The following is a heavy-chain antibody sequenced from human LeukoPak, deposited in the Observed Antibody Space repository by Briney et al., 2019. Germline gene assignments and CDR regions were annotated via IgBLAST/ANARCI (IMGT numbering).Heavy chain of an antibody. Sequence: GGSLRLSCVASGFTFSNYGMHWVRQAPGKGLEWVAVIWYDGSNKFYADSVKGRFTISRDNSKNTLYLQMSSLRAEDTAVYYCARSSAGYTLVSPEYWGQGTLVTVSS. CDR1: GFTFSNYG. CDR2: IWYDGSNK. D-gene: IGHD5-18*01. V-gene: IGHV3-33*01. CDR3: ARSSAGYTLVSPEY. J-gene: IGHJ4*02.